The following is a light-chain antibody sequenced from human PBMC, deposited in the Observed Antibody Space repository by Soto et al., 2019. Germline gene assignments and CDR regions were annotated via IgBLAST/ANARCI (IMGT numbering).Light chain of an antibody. J-gene: IGKJ3*01. V-gene: IGKV1-39*01. CDR1: QSISSY. Sequence: DIQMTQSPSSLSVSLGDRVTITCGASQSISSYLNWYQQKPGKAPKLLTYDASSLESGVPSRFSGSGSGTEFTLTISSLQPEDFATYYCQQSYSTPFTFGPGTKVIS. CDR2: DAS. CDR3: QQSYSTPFT.